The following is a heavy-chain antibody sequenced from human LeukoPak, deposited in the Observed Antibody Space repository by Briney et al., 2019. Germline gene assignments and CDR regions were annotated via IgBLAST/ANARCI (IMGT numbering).Heavy chain of an antibody. V-gene: IGHV3-21*01. CDR2: ISSSSSYI. J-gene: IGHJ4*02. CDR3: ARVLSGAVGGNDY. CDR1: GFTFSRYS. Sequence: GGSLRLSCAASGFTFSRYSMNWVRQAPGKGLEWVSSISSSSSYIYYADSLKGRFTISRDNAKNSLYLQMNSLRAEDTAVYYCARVLSGAVGGNDYWGLGTLVTVSS. D-gene: IGHD1-26*01.